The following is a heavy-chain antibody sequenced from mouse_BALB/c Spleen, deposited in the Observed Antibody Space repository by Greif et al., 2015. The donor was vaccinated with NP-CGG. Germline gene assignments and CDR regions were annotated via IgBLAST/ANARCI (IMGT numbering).Heavy chain of an antibody. J-gene: IGHJ3*01. CDR1: GFNIKDYY. Sequence: DVKLQESGAELVRPGALVKLSCKASGFNIKDYYMHWVKQRPEQGLEWIGWIDPENGNTIYDPKFQGKASITADTSSNTAYLQLSSLTSEDSAVYYCASPIYYDYDGFAYWGQGTLVTVSA. V-gene: IGHV14-1*02. CDR3: ASPIYYDYDGFAY. D-gene: IGHD2-4*01. CDR2: IDPENGNT.